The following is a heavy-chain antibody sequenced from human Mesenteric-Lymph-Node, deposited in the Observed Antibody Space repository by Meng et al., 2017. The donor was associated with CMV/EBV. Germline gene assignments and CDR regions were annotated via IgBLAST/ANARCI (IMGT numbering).Heavy chain of an antibody. CDR2: IRFDGTEE. Sequence: GGSLRLSCAASGFIFSSYWMHWVRQAPGKGLEWVSFIRFDGTEEFYADSVKGRFTISRDSSKNTLYLQMNGLTADDTAVYYCARDGVVTTMLRGGNLYYFDNWGRGTLVTVSS. CDR3: ARDGVVTTMLRGGNLYYFDN. J-gene: IGHJ4*02. CDR1: GFIFSSYW. V-gene: IGHV3-30*02. D-gene: IGHD3-10*01.